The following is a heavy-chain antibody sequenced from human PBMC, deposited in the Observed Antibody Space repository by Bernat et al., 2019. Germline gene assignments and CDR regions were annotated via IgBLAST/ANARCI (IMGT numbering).Heavy chain of an antibody. CDR1: GSTLGDNA. Sequence: ELHLLRLGGGLYKQGRSWRPPCPALGSTLGDNALSWAGQAPGRGRGGVGSFRCKAYGGTTEYAASVKGRFTISRDDSKSIAYLQMNSLKTEDTAVYYCTRAIFGVVIIHAWGGYFDYWGQGTLVTVSS. J-gene: IGHJ4*02. CDR3: TRAIFGVVIIHAWGGYFDY. D-gene: IGHD3-3*01. CDR2: FRCKAYGGTT. V-gene: IGHV3-49*04.